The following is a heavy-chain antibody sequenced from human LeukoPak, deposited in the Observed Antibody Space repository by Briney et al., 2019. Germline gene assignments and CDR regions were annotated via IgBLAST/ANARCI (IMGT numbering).Heavy chain of an antibody. CDR2: ISGGGGGT. CDR3: AREDHYSDSSGYGF. D-gene: IGHD3-22*01. J-gene: IGHJ4*02. CDR1: GFTFRSYA. V-gene: IGHV3-23*01. Sequence: GGSLRLSCAASGFTFRSYAMSWVRQAPGQGLEWVSSISGGGGGTYYANSVKGRFTISRDNSKSTLYLQMNSLRPEDTAVYYCAREDHYSDSSGYGFWGQGTLITVSS.